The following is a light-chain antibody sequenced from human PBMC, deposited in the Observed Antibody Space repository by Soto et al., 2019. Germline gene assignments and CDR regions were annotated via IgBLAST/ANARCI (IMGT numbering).Light chain of an antibody. CDR2: EVT. CDR1: SSDVGGYHY. CDR3: SSYAGSNNLV. Sequence: QSALTQPPSASGSPGQSVTISCTGTSSDVGGYHYVSWYQQHPGKAPKLMIHEVTKRPSWVPDRVSGSKSGNTASLTVSGLQGEDEADYYCSSYAGSNNLVFGGGTKLTVL. J-gene: IGLJ2*01. V-gene: IGLV2-8*01.